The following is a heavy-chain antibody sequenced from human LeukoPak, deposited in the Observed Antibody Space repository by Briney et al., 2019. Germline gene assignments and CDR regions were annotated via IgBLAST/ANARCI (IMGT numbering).Heavy chain of an antibody. CDR2: IKKDRSEK. Sequence: PGRSLRLSCAASGFTLSIYWMSWVRRAPGRGLEWVANIKKDRSEKDYVDCVKGRINISRDNAKNSLYLQMNSLRAEDAAVYYCAREEDGDPYYFDYWGQGTLVTVSS. CDR3: AREEDGDPYYFDY. CDR1: GFTLSIYW. J-gene: IGHJ4*02. V-gene: IGHV3-7*01. D-gene: IGHD4-17*01.